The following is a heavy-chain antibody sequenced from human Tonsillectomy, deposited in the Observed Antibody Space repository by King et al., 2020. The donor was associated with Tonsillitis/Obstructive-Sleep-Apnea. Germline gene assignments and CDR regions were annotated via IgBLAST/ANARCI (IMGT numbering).Heavy chain of an antibody. J-gene: IGHJ6*03. V-gene: IGHV1-46*01. CDR1: GYTFTSYY. Sequence: QLVQSGAEVKKPGASVKVSYKASGYTFTSYYMHWVRQAPGQGLEWMGIINPSGGSTSYAQKFQGRVTMTRDTSTSTVYMELSSLRSEDTAVYYCARDLLDYYYYMDVWGKGTTVTVSS. CDR2: INPSGGST. CDR3: ARDLLDYYYYMDV.